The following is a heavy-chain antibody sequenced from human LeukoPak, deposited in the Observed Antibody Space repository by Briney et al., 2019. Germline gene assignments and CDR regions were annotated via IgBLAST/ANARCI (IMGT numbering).Heavy chain of an antibody. CDR3: ARVYCSGGSCYWSDY. V-gene: IGHV1-24*01. CDR1: GYTLTELS. Sequence: ASVXVSCKVSGYTLTELSMHWVRQAPGKGLEWMGGFDPEDGETIYAQKFQGRVTMTTDTSTSTAYMELRSLRSDDTAVYYCARVYCSGGSCYWSDYWGQGTLVTVSS. J-gene: IGHJ4*02. D-gene: IGHD2-15*01. CDR2: FDPEDGET.